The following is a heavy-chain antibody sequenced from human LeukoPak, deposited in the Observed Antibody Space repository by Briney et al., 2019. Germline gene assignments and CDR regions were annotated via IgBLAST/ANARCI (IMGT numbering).Heavy chain of an antibody. D-gene: IGHD3-10*02. J-gene: IGHJ6*04. CDR1: GFTFSSYS. CDR3: AELGITMIGGV. CDR2: ISSSSSTI. V-gene: IGHV3-48*04. Sequence: PGGSLRLSSAASGFTFSSYSMNWVRQAPGKGLEWVSYISSSSSTIYYADSVKGRFTISRDNAKNSLYLQMNSLRAEDTAVYYCAELGITMIGGVWGKGTTVTISS.